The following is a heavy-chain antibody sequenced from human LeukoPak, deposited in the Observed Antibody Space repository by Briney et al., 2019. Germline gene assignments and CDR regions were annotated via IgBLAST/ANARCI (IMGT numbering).Heavy chain of an antibody. Sequence: GGSLRLSCAASGFTFSSYGMSWVRQAPGKGLEWGSAISGSGGSTYYADSVKGRFTISRDNSKNTLYLQMNSLRAEDTAVYYCTKGGTGYYYGSGSYPYYYYMDVWGKGTTVTVSS. CDR3: TKGGTGYYYGSGSYPYYYYMDV. J-gene: IGHJ6*03. V-gene: IGHV3-23*01. CDR1: GFTFSSYG. D-gene: IGHD3-10*01. CDR2: ISGSGGST.